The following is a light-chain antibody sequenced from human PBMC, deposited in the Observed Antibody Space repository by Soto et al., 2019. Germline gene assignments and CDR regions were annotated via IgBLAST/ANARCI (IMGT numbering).Light chain of an antibody. CDR2: GAS. CDR3: LPYGSSPLT. V-gene: IGKV3-20*01. Sequence: EIVLTQSPGTLSLSPGERATLSCRTSQSVSSSYLAWYQQTPGQAPRLLIDGASSRATGIPGRFIGSGSGTAFALTISRLEPEDFAVYYCLPYGSSPLTFGQGTKVEIK. J-gene: IGKJ1*01. CDR1: QSVSSSY.